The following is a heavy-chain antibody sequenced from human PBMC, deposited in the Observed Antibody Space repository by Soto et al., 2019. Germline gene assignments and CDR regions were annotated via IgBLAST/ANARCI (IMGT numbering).Heavy chain of an antibody. CDR1: GGSISCAGYS. J-gene: IGHJ3*02. V-gene: IGHV4-30-2*01. CDR3: ARTPDI. Sequence: PSDTLSLTCAVSGGSISCAGYSWSWIRQPPGNGLEWIGYIYHSGSTYYNPSLKSRVTISVDRSKNQFSLKLSSVTAADTAVYYCARTPDIWGQGTMVT. CDR2: IYHSGST.